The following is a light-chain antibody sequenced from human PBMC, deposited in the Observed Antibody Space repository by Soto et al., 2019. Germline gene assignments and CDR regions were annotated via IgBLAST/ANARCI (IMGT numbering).Light chain of an antibody. J-gene: IGLJ2*01. V-gene: IGLV2-14*01. Sequence: QSALTQPASVSGSLGQSITISCTGTRSDVGGYNFVSWYQQHPGKAPKLMIHEVSNRPSGVSNRFSGSKSGNTASLTISGLQAEDEGDYYCSSYSITNTLVFGGGTKLTVL. CDR1: RSDVGGYNF. CDR3: SSYSITNTLV. CDR2: EVS.